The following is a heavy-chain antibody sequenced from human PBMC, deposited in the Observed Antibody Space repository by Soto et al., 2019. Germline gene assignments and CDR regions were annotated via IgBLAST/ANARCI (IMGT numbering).Heavy chain of an antibody. CDR2: ILSKAGNYAT. CDR3: IRGGSPYYYDY. Sequence: EVQLVESGGGLVQPGGSLKLSCAASGFIFSGSAVHWVRQASGKGLEWVGRILSKAGNYATAYPASMKGRFTISRDDSENTAFLQMNSLKTEDTAVYNCIRGGSPYYYDYWGQGTLVAVSS. J-gene: IGHJ4*02. V-gene: IGHV3-73*01. CDR1: GFIFSGSA.